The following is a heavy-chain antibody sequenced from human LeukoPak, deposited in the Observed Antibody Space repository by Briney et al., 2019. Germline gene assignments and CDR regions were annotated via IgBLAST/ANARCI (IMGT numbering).Heavy chain of an antibody. D-gene: IGHD1-26*01. J-gene: IGHJ6*03. Sequence: GGSLRLSCAASGFTFSSYNMNWVRQAPGKGLEWVSYISSSSRTIYYADSVKGRFTISRDNAKNSLYLQMNSLRVEDTAVYYCARRTEVWKSYGSYYYHMDVWGKGTTVTVSS. V-gene: IGHV3-48*01. CDR2: ISSSSRTI. CDR1: GFTFSSYN. CDR3: ARRTEVWKSYGSYYYHMDV.